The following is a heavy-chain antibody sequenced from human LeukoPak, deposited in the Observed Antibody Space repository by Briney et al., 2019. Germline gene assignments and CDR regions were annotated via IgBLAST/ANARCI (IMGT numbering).Heavy chain of an antibody. V-gene: IGHV3-15*01. CDR1: GFTFRSAG. CDR3: AAVGEWLSNAFNT. D-gene: IGHD3-3*01. Sequence: RGSLRLSCAAGGFTFRSAGMSWVGQAPGKGMEWVGRIKSRGDGETRDYAAPVKDRFIISRDDSKNTLYLQMNSLRTEDTAIYYCAAVGEWLSNAFNTWGQGTLVTVSA. CDR2: IKSRGDGETR. J-gene: IGHJ3*02.